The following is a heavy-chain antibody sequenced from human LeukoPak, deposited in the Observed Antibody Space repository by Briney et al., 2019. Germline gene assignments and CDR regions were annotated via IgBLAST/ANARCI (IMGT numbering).Heavy chain of an antibody. CDR2: IWYDGSNK. J-gene: IGHJ4*02. CDR3: ARDRIAVALPQCYFDY. Sequence: PGRSLRLSCAASGFTFSSYGMHWVRQAPGKGLEWVAVIWYDGSNKYYADSVKGRFTISRDNSKNTLYLQMNSLRAEDTAVYYCARDRIAVALPQCYFDYWGQGTLVTVSS. D-gene: IGHD6-19*01. V-gene: IGHV3-33*01. CDR1: GFTFSSYG.